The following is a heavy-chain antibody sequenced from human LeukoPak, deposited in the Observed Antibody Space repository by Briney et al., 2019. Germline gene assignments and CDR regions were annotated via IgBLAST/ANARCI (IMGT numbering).Heavy chain of an antibody. CDR2: ISYDGSNK. CDR1: GFFFSTYS. V-gene: IGHV3-30*03. CDR3: ARGGVDTAMASPF. Sequence: GRSLRLSCAASGFFFSTYSMHWVRQAPGKGLEWVAVISYDGSNKHYADSLKGRFTISRDNAKNSLYLQMNSLRAEDTAVYYCARGGVDTAMASPFWGQGTLVTVSS. D-gene: IGHD5-18*01. J-gene: IGHJ4*02.